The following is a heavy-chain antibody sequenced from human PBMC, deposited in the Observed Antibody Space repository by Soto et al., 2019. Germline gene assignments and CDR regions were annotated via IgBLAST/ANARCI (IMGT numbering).Heavy chain of an antibody. CDR2: IVVGSGNT. Sequence: ASVKVSCKASGFTFTSSAVQWVRQARGQRLEWIGWIVVGSGNTNYAQKFQERVTITRDMSTSTAYMELSSLRSEDTAVYYCAAAPIYDILTVALDYWGQGTLVTVS. V-gene: IGHV1-58*01. CDR3: AAAPIYDILTVALDY. J-gene: IGHJ4*02. D-gene: IGHD3-9*01. CDR1: GFTFTSSA.